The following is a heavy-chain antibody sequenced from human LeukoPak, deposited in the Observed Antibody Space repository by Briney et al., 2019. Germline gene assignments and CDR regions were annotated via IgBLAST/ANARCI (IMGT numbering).Heavy chain of an antibody. D-gene: IGHD6-19*01. CDR3: AKASGYSSGYDAFDI. CDR1: GFTFSSYA. V-gene: IGHV3-30-3*01. CDR2: ISYDGSNK. J-gene: IGHJ3*02. Sequence: GGSLRLSCAASGFTFSSYAMHWVRQAPGKGLEWVAVISYDGSNKYYADSVKGRFTISRDNSKNTLYLQMNSLRAEDTAVYYCAKASGYSSGYDAFDIWGQGTMVTVSS.